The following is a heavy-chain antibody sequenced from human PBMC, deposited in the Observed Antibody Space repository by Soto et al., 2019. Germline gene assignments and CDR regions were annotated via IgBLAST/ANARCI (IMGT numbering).Heavy chain of an antibody. J-gene: IGHJ4*02. Sequence: PGGSLRLSCAASGFTFRSFTMNWVRQAPGKGLEWVSTISSNSAYIYYTDALRGRFTISRDNAKNSLHLQMNSLRAEDTAVYYCARDYYQRNGLYFDYWGQGTLVTVSS. CDR1: GFTFRSFT. V-gene: IGHV3-21*01. CDR3: ARDYYQRNGLYFDY. CDR2: ISSNSAYI. D-gene: IGHD2-2*01.